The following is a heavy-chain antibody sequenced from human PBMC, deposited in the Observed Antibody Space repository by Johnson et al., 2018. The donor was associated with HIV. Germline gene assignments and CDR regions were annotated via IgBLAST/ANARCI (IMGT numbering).Heavy chain of an antibody. CDR2: ISYDGSNK. Sequence: QVQLVESGGGVVQPGRSLRLSCAASGFTFSSYAMHWVRQAPGKGLEWVAVISYDGSNKYYADSVKGRFTISRDNSKNALYPQMNSLRAEDTAVYDCARVHPAVAGNDAFDIWGQGTMVTVSS. J-gene: IGHJ3*02. CDR1: GFTFSSYA. CDR3: ARVHPAVAGNDAFDI. V-gene: IGHV3-30-3*01. D-gene: IGHD6-19*01.